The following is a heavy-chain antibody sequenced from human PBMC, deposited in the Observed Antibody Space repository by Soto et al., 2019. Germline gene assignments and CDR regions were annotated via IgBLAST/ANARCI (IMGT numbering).Heavy chain of an antibody. CDR3: TIVGSYYETYALWYFDP. CDR2: ITRSGGDT. Sequence: EVQLLESGGGVVQPGRSLRLSCAASGFTFSTYAMTWVRQAPGKGLEWVSPITRSGGDTNYVDSVKGRFTISRDNSKNTLYLQMHSLNAGDTAVYYCTIVGSYYETYALWYFDPWGRGTLVTVSS. V-gene: IGHV3-23*01. D-gene: IGHD3-22*01. CDR1: GFTFSTYA. J-gene: IGHJ2*01.